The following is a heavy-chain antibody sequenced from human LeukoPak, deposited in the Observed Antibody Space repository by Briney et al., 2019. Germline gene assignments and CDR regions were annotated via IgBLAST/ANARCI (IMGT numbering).Heavy chain of an antibody. J-gene: IGHJ6*02. D-gene: IGHD1-26*01. Sequence: GESLKISCKGSGYSFTSYWIGWVRQMPGKGLEWMGIIYPGDSDTRFSPPFQGQVTISADKSISPAYLQWSSLKASDTAMYYCARVRENSGSLYGMDVWGQGTTVTVS. CDR3: ARVRENSGSLYGMDV. CDR1: GYSFTSYW. CDR2: IYPGDSDT. V-gene: IGHV5-51*01.